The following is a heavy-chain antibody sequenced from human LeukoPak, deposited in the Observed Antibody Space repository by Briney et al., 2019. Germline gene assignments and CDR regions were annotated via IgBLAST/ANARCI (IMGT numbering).Heavy chain of an antibody. J-gene: IGHJ6*04. V-gene: IGHV4-59*12. CDR1: GGSISSYY. CDR2: IYYSGST. D-gene: IGHD6-6*01. CDR3: ARETPIAARLLDV. Sequence: PSETLSLTCTVSGGSISSYYWSWIRQPPGKGLEWIGYIYYSGSTNYNPSLKSRVTISVDTSKNQFSLKLSSVTAADTAVYYCARETPIAARLLDVWGKGTTVTVSS.